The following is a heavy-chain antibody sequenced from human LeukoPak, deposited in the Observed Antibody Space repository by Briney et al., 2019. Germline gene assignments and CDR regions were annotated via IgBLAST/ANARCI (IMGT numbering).Heavy chain of an antibody. CDR2: ISSSSTYI. Sequence: GGSLRLSCAASGFTFSNYNMSWVRQAPGKGLEWVSSISSSSTYIYYANSLKGRFTISRDNSKNTLYLQMNSLRAEDTAVYYCAKDWNDYGDYGYWGQGTLVTVSS. J-gene: IGHJ4*02. CDR3: AKDWNDYGDYGY. D-gene: IGHD4-17*01. CDR1: GFTFSNYN. V-gene: IGHV3-21*04.